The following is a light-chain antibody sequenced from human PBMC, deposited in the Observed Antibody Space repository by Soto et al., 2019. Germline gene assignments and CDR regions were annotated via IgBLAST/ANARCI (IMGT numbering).Light chain of an antibody. CDR1: SSDVGAYNY. V-gene: IGLV2-14*01. CDR3: NSYTTNSNRV. Sequence: QSALTQPASVSGSPGQSITISCTGTSSDVGAYNYVSWYQHHPGKAPKLMIYEVTNRPPGVSNRFSGSKSGNTASLTISGLQAEDEADYYCNSYTTNSNRVFGTGTKVTVL. J-gene: IGLJ1*01. CDR2: EVT.